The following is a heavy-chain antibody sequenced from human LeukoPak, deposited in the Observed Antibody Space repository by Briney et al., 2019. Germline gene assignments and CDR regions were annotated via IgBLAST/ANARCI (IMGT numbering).Heavy chain of an antibody. CDR3: ARGGSEYAFWSVQRSNWFDP. Sequence: GGSVKVSCKASGYTFTSYTMNWVRQAPGQGLEWVGWINTNTGKSTYAQGFTGRFVFSLDTSVSTTYLQINSLKAEDTAVYYCARGGSEYAFWSVQRSNWFDPWGQGTLITVSS. D-gene: IGHD3-3*01. V-gene: IGHV7-4-1*02. CDR2: INTNTGKS. CDR1: GYTFTSYT. J-gene: IGHJ5*02.